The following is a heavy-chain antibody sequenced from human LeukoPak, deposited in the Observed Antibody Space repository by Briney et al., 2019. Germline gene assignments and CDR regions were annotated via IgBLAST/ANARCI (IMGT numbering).Heavy chain of an antibody. CDR3: ARDQEGFDY. CDR2: IYPRDGST. CDR1: GYTFTSNY. Sequence: GASVKVSCKASGYTFTSNYIHWVRQAPGQGLEWMGMIYPRDGSTSYAQKFQGRVTVTRDTSTSTVHMELSGLRSEDTAVYYCARDQEGFDYWDQETLVTVSS. J-gene: IGHJ4*02. V-gene: IGHV1-46*01.